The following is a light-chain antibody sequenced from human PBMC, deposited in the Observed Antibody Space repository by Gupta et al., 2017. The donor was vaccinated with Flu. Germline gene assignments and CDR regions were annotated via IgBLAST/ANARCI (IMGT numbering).Light chain of an antibody. J-gene: IGKJ2*01. CDR2: RSS. V-gene: IGKV1-5*03. Sequence: APSLLIYRSSYLETGVPSRFNGSGSGTEFSLTISSLQPDDLATYYCQQYRTFSMYAFGQGTKVEIK. CDR3: QQYRTFSMYA.